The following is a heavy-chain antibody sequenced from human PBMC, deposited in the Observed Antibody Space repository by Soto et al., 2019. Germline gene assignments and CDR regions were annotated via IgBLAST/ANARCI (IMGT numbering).Heavy chain of an antibody. V-gene: IGHV4-34*01. J-gene: IGHJ4*02. CDR1: GGSFSGFY. CDR2: INHSGST. D-gene: IGHD3-9*01. Sequence: SETLSLPCAVYGGSFSGFYLSWIRPPPGKGLEWIGEINHSGSTNYKPALKSRVTISVDTSKNQFSLKLSSVTAADTAVYYCARVAARYYDILTGYLGDYWGQGTLVTVSS. CDR3: ARVAARYYDILTGYLGDY.